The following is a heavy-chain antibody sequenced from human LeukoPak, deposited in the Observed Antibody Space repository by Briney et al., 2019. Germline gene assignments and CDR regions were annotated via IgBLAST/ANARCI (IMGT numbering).Heavy chain of an antibody. V-gene: IGHV3-21*01. CDR2: ISSSGNYI. CDR3: ARRTNYDFDC. J-gene: IGHJ4*02. CDR1: GFTFSSYT. D-gene: IGHD2-8*01. Sequence: GGSLRLSCAASGFTFSSYTMNWVRQAPGKGLEWVSSISSSGNYIYYADSLKGRFTISRDNAKNSLFLQINSLRAEDTAIHYCARRTNYDFDCWGQGTLVAVSS.